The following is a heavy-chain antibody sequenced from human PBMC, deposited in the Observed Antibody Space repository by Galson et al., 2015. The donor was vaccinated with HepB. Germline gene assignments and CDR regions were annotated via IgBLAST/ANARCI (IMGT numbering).Heavy chain of an antibody. CDR3: ARDDSGVLPINY. CDR1: GFTFSDYY. J-gene: IGHJ4*02. D-gene: IGHD4-17*01. Sequence: SLRLSCAASGFTFSDYYMTWIRQAPGKGLEWVSYISSSSGYTNYADSVKGRFTISRDNAKNSLYLQMNSLRAEDTAVYYCARDDSGVLPINYWGQGTLVTVSS. CDR2: ISSSSGYT. V-gene: IGHV3-11*06.